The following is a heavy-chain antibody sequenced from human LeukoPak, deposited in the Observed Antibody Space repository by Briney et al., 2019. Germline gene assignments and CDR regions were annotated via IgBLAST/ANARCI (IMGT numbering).Heavy chain of an antibody. CDR1: GFTFSSYE. CDR2: ISSSGSTI. V-gene: IGHV3-48*03. CDR3: ARDVRYRQWLVPAFDI. Sequence: GGSLRLSCAASGFTFSSYEMTWVRQAPGKGLEWVSYISSSGSTIYYADSVKGRFTISRDNAKNSLYLQMNSLRAEDTAVYYCARDVRYRQWLVPAFDIWGQGTMVTVSS. J-gene: IGHJ3*02. D-gene: IGHD6-19*01.